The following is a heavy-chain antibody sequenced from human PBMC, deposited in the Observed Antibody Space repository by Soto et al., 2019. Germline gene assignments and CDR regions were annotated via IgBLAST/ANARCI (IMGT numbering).Heavy chain of an antibody. V-gene: IGHV4-39*07. CDR2: IYYGGGT. CDR1: GGSISSSSYY. J-gene: IGHJ6*02. D-gene: IGHD3-9*01. Sequence: PSETLSLTCTVSGGSISSSSYYWGWIRQSPGKGLEWIGSIYYGGGTQYNPSLKSRVTISVDTSKNQFSLKLSSVTAADTAVYYCARERLLYYDILTGYDNLYYYYGMDVWGQGTTVTVSS. CDR3: ARERLLYYDILTGYDNLYYYYGMDV.